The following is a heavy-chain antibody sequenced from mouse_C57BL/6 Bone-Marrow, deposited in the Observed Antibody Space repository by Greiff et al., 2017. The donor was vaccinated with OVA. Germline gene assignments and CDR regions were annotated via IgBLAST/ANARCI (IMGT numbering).Heavy chain of an antibody. J-gene: IGHJ3*01. D-gene: IGHD1-1*02. V-gene: IGHV3-1*01. CDR3: ARGGWTWFAY. CDR2: ISYSGST. Sequence: EVQLKESGPGMVKPSQSLSLTCTVTGYSITSGYDWHWIRHFPGNKLEWMGYISYSGSTNYNPSLKSRISITHDTSKNHFFLKLNSVTTEDTATYYCARGGWTWFAYWGQGTLVTVSA. CDR1: GYSITSGYD.